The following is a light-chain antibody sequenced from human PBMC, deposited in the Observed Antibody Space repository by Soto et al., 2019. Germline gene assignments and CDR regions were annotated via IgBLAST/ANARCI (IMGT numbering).Light chain of an antibody. J-gene: IGLJ3*02. V-gene: IGLV2-23*01. CDR2: EGN. CDR3: SSYTDSSSLV. Sequence: QSALTQPASVSGSPGQSITISCTGTRSDVGTYNLVSWYQRHPGKVPNLIIYEGNKRPSGVSNRFSGSRSGNTASLTISGLQAEDEADFYCSSYTDSSSLVFGGVTKLTVL. CDR1: RSDVGTYNL.